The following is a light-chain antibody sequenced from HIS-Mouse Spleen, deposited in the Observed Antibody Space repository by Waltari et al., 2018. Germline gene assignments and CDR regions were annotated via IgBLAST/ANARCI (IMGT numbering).Light chain of an antibody. V-gene: IGLV2-14*03. J-gene: IGLJ1*01. CDR1: SSDVGGYNY. CDR3: SSYTSSSTYV. Sequence: QSALTQPASVSGSPGQSITISCTGTSSDVGGYNYVSWYQQHPGKAPKLMIYDVSNRPQGVSNRFAGSKAGNTASLTISGLQAEDEADYYCSSYTSSSTYVFGTGTKVTVL. CDR2: DVS.